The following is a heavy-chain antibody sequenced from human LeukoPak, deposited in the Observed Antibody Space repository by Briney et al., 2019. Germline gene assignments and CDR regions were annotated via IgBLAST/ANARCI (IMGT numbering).Heavy chain of an antibody. Sequence: SETLSLTCTVSGGSISSYYWSWIRQPPGKGLECIGYIYYSGSTNYNPSLKSRVTISVDTSKNQFSLKLSSVTAADTAVYYCARGACSSTSCYADYWGQGTLVSVSS. J-gene: IGHJ4*02. CDR3: ARGACSSTSCYADY. V-gene: IGHV4-59*01. D-gene: IGHD2-2*01. CDR2: IYYSGST. CDR1: GGSISSYY.